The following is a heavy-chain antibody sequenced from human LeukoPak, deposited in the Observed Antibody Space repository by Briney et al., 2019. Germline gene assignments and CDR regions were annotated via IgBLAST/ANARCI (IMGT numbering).Heavy chain of an antibody. CDR1: GYTFTSYG. J-gene: IGHJ1*01. D-gene: IGHD3-22*01. CDR3: AKEEGYYYDSGGYYVEYFQH. Sequence: ASVKVSCKASGYTFTSYGIGWVRQAPGQGLEWMGWISAYNGNTNYAQKLQGRVTMTTDTSTSTAYMELRSLRSGDTAVYYCAKEEGYYYDSGGYYVEYFQHWGQGTLVTVSS. V-gene: IGHV1-18*01. CDR2: ISAYNGNT.